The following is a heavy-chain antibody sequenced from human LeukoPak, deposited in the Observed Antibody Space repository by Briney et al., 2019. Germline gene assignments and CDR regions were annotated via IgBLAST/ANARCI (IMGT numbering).Heavy chain of an antibody. V-gene: IGHV4-4*07. CDR2: MYTSGST. Sequence: SETLSLTCTVSGGSISSYYWTWIRQPAGKGLEWIGRMYTSGSTNYNPSLKSRVNMSVDTSKNQLSLKLSSVTAADTAVYYCARDGRDYYGSGSSILSITKNAFDIWGQGTMVTVSS. D-gene: IGHD3-10*01. J-gene: IGHJ3*02. CDR1: GGSISSYY. CDR3: ARDGRDYYGSGSSILSITKNAFDI.